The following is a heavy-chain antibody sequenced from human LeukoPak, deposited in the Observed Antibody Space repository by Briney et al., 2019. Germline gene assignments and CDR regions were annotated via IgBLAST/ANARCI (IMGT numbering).Heavy chain of an antibody. CDR3: ARATVIDYFDY. D-gene: IGHD4-17*01. V-gene: IGHV3-74*01. CDR2: INSDGSST. J-gene: IGHJ4*02. CDR1: GFIFSDYN. Sequence: GGSLRLSCEASGFIFSDYNMNWVRQAPGKGLVWVSRINSDGSSTSYADSVKGRFTISRDNAKNTLYLQMNSLRAEDTAVYYCARATVIDYFDYWGQGTLVTVSS.